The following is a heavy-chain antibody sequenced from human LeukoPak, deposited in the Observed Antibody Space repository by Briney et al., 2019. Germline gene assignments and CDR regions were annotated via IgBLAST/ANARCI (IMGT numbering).Heavy chain of an antibody. V-gene: IGHV1-2*02. Sequence: ASVKVSCKASGYTFTGYYMHWVRQAPGQGLEWMGWINPNSGGTNYAQKFRGRVTMTRDTSISTAYMELSRLRSDDTAVYYCARRGQYYYDSRAFDIWGQGTMVTVSS. CDR3: ARRGQYYYDSRAFDI. D-gene: IGHD3-22*01. CDR1: GYTFTGYY. J-gene: IGHJ3*02. CDR2: INPNSGGT.